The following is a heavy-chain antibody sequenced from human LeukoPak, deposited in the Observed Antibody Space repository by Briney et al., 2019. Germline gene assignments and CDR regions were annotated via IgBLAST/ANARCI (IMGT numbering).Heavy chain of an antibody. Sequence: PSETLSLTCTVSGGSISSSSYYWGWIRQPPGKGLEWIGSIYYSGSTYYNPSLKSRVTISVDTSKNQFSLKLSSVTAADTAVYYCARHLGPAYYYYDSSGYDLRGPTHFDYWGQGTLVTVSS. V-gene: IGHV4-39*01. J-gene: IGHJ4*02. CDR1: GGSISSSSYY. D-gene: IGHD3-22*01. CDR3: ARHLGPAYYYYDSSGYDLRGPTHFDY. CDR2: IYYSGST.